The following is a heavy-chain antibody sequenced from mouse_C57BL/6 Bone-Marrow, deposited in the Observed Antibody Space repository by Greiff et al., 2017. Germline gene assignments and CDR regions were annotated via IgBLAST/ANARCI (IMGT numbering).Heavy chain of an antibody. Sequence: EVQWVESGGGLVQPKGSLKLSCAASGFSFNTYAMNWVRQAPGKGLEWVARIRSKSNNYATYYADSVKDRFTISRDDSESMLYLQMNNLKTEDTAMYYCVRHYYGSSYWYFDVWGTGTTVTVSS. CDR3: VRHYYGSSYWYFDV. V-gene: IGHV10-1*01. J-gene: IGHJ1*03. D-gene: IGHD1-1*01. CDR1: GFSFNTYA. CDR2: IRSKSNNYAT.